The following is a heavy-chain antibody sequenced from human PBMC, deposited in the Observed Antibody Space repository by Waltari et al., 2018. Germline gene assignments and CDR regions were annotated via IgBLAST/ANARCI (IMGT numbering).Heavy chain of an antibody. CDR3: AREAPDHYYYYMDV. CDR2: IIPIFGTA. V-gene: IGHV1-69*01. Sequence: QVQLVQSGAEVKKPGSSVKVSCKASGGTFSSYAIGWGRQAPGQGLVWLGGIIPIFGTANYAQKFQGRVTITADESTSTAYMELSSLRSEDTAVYYCAREAPDHYYYYMDVWGKGTTVTVSS. J-gene: IGHJ6*03. CDR1: GGTFSSYA.